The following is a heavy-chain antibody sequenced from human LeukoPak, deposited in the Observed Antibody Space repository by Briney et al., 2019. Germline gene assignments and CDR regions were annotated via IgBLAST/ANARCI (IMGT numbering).Heavy chain of an antibody. J-gene: IGHJ4*02. D-gene: IGHD1-1*01. CDR2: IYHSGIT. CDR3: AKRRNYFDY. CDR1: GDSISNTYW. V-gene: IGHV4-4*02. Sequence: PSGTLSLTCAVSGDSISNTYWWNWVRQPPGKGLEWIGEIYHSGITNYNPSLKSRVTVSVDKSKNQFSLKLTSVTAADTAVYYCAKRRNYFDYWGQGTLVTVSS.